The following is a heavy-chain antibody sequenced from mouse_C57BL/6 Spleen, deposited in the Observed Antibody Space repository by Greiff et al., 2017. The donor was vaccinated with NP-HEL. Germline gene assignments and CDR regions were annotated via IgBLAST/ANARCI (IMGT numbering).Heavy chain of an antibody. Sequence: EVKVVESGGGLVKPGGSLKLSCAASGFTFSSYAMSWVRQTPEKRLEWVATISDGGSYTYYPDNVKGRFTISRDNAKNNLYLQMSHLKSEDTAMYYCARVREYFDYWGQGTTLTVSS. CDR3: ARVREYFDY. J-gene: IGHJ2*01. V-gene: IGHV5-4*03. CDR1: GFTFSSYA. CDR2: ISDGGSYT.